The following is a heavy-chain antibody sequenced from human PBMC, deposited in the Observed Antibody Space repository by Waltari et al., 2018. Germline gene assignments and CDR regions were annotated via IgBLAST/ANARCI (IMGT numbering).Heavy chain of an antibody. J-gene: IGHJ6*02. D-gene: IGHD2-15*01. Sequence: QVQLVQSGAEVKKPGASVKVSCKASGYTFTGYYMHWVRQAPGQGLEWMGRINPNSGGTNYAQKCQGRVTMTRDTSISTAYMELSRLRSDDTAVYYCARDLYPVVAATPEDYYYGMDVWGQGTTVTVSS. CDR2: INPNSGGT. V-gene: IGHV1-2*06. CDR1: GYTFTGYY. CDR3: ARDLYPVVAATPEDYYYGMDV.